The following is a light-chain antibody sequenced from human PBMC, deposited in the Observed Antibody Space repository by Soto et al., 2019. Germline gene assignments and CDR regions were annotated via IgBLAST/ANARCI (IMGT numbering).Light chain of an antibody. CDR1: QSVSSSY. Sequence: IVLTQSPGTVSLSPGERATLSFMASQSVSSSYLAWYQQKPGQAPRLLIYGASSRATGIPDRFSGSGSGTDFTLTISRLEPEDFAVYYCQQYGSSPSITFGQGTRLEIK. CDR2: GAS. V-gene: IGKV3-20*01. CDR3: QQYGSSPSIT. J-gene: IGKJ5*01.